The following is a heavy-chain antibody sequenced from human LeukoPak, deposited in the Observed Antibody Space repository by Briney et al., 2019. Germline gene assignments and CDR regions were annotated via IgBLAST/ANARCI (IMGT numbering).Heavy chain of an antibody. CDR1: GFTFSSYG. J-gene: IGHJ4*02. D-gene: IGHD3-22*01. Sequence: GGSLRLSCAASGFTFSSYGMHWVRQAPGKGLEWLAVIWYDGSNKYYADSVKGRFTISRDNSKNTLYLQMNSLRAEDTAVYYCARLSANSSAYFFDYWGQGTLVTVSS. V-gene: IGHV3-33*01. CDR2: IWYDGSNK. CDR3: ARLSANSSAYFFDY.